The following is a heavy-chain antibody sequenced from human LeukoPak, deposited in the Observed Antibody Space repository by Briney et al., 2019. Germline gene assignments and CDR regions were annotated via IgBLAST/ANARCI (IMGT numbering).Heavy chain of an antibody. Sequence: PSETLSLTCTVSGGSISSYYWSWIRQPPGKGLEWIGYIYYSGSTNYNPSLKSRVTISVDTSKNQFSLKLSSVTAADTAVYYCAREVLGYSYGSELSNWFDPWGQGILVTVSS. CDR1: GGSISSYY. V-gene: IGHV4-59*01. CDR2: IYYSGST. D-gene: IGHD5-18*01. CDR3: AREVLGYSYGSELSNWFDP. J-gene: IGHJ5*02.